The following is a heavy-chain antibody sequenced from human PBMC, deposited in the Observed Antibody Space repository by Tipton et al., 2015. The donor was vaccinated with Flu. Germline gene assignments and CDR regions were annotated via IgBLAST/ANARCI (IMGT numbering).Heavy chain of an antibody. D-gene: IGHD3-9*01. J-gene: IGHJ6*02. CDR1: GFTLTDYY. CDR2: ISSSGIPI. Sequence: GSLRLSCAASGFTLTDYYMSWIRQAPGKGLEWVSLISSSGIPIYYADSVKGRFTISRDSAKNSLYLQMNSLRAEDTAVYYCARDKTNVLRYFEAGMDVWGQGP. CDR3: ARDKTNVLRYFEAGMDV. V-gene: IGHV3-11*01.